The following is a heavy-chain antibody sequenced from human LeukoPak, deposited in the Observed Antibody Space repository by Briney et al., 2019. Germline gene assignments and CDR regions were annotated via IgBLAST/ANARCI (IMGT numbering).Heavy chain of an antibody. Sequence: PGGFLRLSCAASGFTFSSYAMHWVRQAPGKGLEWVAVISYDGSNKYYADSVKGRFTISRDNSKNTLYLQMNSLRAEDTAVYYCARVGRARAAAGFGAFDIWGQGTVVTVSS. CDR2: ISYDGSNK. V-gene: IGHV3-30-3*01. CDR1: GFTFSSYA. J-gene: IGHJ3*02. CDR3: ARVGRARAAAGFGAFDI. D-gene: IGHD6-13*01.